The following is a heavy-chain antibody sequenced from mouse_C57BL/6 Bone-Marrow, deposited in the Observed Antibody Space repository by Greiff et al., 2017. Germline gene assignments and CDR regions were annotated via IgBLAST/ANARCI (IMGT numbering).Heavy chain of an antibody. J-gene: IGHJ1*03. CDR1: GYTFTSYG. CDR2: IYPRSGNT. CDR3: AGGGDYYGSSYFGYFDV. V-gene: IGHV1-81*01. D-gene: IGHD1-1*01. Sequence: QVQLQQSGAELARPGASVKLSCTASGYTFTSYGISWVKQRTGQGLEWIGEIYPRSGNTYYNEQFKGMATLTADNSSSTAYMELRSLTSEDSAVYFGAGGGDYYGSSYFGYFDVWGTGTTVTVSS.